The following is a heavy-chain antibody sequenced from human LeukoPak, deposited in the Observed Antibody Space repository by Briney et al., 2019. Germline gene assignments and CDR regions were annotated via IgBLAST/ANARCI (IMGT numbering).Heavy chain of an antibody. J-gene: IGHJ6*02. D-gene: IGHD5-12*01. V-gene: IGHV1-8*01. CDR2: MNPNSGNT. Sequence: GASVKVSCKASGYTLTSYDINWVRQATGQGLEWMGWMNPNSGNTGYAQKFQGRVTMTRNTSISTAYMELSSLRSEDTAVYYCARHSGYYYDYYGMDVWGQGTTVTVSS. CDR3: ARHSGYYYDYYGMDV. CDR1: GYTLTSYD.